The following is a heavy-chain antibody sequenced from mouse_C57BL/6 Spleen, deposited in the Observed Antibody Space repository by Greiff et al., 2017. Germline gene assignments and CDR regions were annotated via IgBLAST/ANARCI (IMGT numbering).Heavy chain of an antibody. CDR2: IDPSDSYT. J-gene: IGHJ3*01. V-gene: IGHV1-50*01. CDR1: GYTFTSYW. Sequence: QVQLKQPGAELVKPGASVKLSCKASGYTFTSYWMQWVKQRPGQGLEWIGEIDPSDSYTNYNQKFKGKATLTVDTSSSTAYMQLSSLTSEDSAVYYCARGGASWFAYWGQGTLVTVSA. CDR3: ARGGASWFAY. D-gene: IGHD3-1*01.